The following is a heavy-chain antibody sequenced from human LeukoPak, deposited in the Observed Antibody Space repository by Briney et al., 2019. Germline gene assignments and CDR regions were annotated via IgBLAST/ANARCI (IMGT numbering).Heavy chain of an antibody. Sequence: PGGSLRLSCAASGFTFSSYSMNWVRQAPGKGLEWVSSISSSSSYIYYADSVKGRFTISRDNAKNPLYLQMNSLRAEDTAVYYCAREGGNYYDSSGYYLWGQGTLVTVSS. CDR2: ISSSSSYI. D-gene: IGHD3-22*01. J-gene: IGHJ5*02. CDR3: AREGGNYYDSSGYYL. V-gene: IGHV3-21*01. CDR1: GFTFSSYS.